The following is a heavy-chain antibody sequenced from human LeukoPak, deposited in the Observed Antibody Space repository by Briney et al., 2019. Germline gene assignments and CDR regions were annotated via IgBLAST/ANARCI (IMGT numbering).Heavy chain of an antibody. CDR1: GFTFSTYG. Sequence: PGGSLRLSCAASGFTFSTYGMHWVRQAPGKGLEWVAVIWYDESNKYYADSVKGRFTISRDNSKNTLYLQMNSLRAEDTAVYYCARDRLSENWFDPWGQGTLVTVSS. D-gene: IGHD3-16*02. CDR3: ARDRLSENWFDP. J-gene: IGHJ5*02. CDR2: IWYDESNK. V-gene: IGHV3-30*19.